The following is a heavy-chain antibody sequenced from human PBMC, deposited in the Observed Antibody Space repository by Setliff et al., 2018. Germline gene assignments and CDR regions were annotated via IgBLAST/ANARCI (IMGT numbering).Heavy chain of an antibody. CDR3: ARGDTIGFGAFDI. CDR1: GYIFTKYW. V-gene: IGHV5-51*01. J-gene: IGHJ3*02. CDR2: IFPSDSDT. D-gene: IGHD1-26*01. Sequence: PGESLKISCKASGYIFTKYWIGWVRQMPGEGLDWMGIIFPSDSDTRYGPSFQGQVTISAAKSITTVYLQINSLKASDTAIYFCARGDTIGFGAFDIWGQGTMVTVSS.